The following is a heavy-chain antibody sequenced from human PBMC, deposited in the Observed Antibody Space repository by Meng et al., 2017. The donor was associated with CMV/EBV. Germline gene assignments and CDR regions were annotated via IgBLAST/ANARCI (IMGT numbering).Heavy chain of an antibody. V-gene: IGHV4-4*07. CDR2: IYTSGRT. Sequence: QVQWEESGPGLSKLWDPLSLTFTVSGGSFSSYPGSWMRQAAGKGLEWIGGIYTSGRTNHNPPLKHRGTISVDTYKTQFSLKLSSVTAADTAVYYCARWMVGAGDWFDPWGQGTLVTVSS. J-gene: IGHJ5*02. CDR3: ARWMVGAGDWFDP. CDR1: GGSFSSYP. D-gene: IGHD1-26*01.